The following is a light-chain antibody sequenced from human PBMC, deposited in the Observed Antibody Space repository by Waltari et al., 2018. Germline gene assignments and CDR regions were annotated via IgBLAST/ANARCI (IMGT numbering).Light chain of an antibody. CDR2: DVN. CDR1: SGDIGCPDF. Sequence: QSALTQPASVSASPGQPITLPCTGPSGDIGCPDFVSWYQHHPGRAPKGLIFDVNHRPSGISDRFSGSKSGNTASLTISGLQAEDDADYYCSSPSTNNVVVFGGGTKVTVL. J-gene: IGLJ2*01. CDR3: SSPSTNNVVV. V-gene: IGLV2-14*01.